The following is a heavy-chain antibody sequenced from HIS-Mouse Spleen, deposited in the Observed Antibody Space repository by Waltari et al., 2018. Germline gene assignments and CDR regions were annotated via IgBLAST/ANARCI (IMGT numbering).Heavy chain of an antibody. CDR3: AKASSGWLDY. CDR2: ISYDGSNK. Sequence: QVQLVESGGGVVQPGRSLRLSCAASAFTFSSYGMPWARQAPGKGLEWVAVISYDGSNKYYADSVKGRFTISRDNSKNTLYLQMNSLRAEDTAVYYCAKASSGWLDYWGQGTLVTVSS. J-gene: IGHJ4*02. CDR1: AFTFSSYG. V-gene: IGHV3-30*18. D-gene: IGHD6-19*01.